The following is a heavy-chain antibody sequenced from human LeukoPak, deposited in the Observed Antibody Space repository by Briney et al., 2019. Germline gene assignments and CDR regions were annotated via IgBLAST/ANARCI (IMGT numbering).Heavy chain of an antibody. CDR3: ARDKDYYDSSGYYDY. Sequence: GGSLRLSCAASGFTVSSNYMSWVRQAPGKGLEWVSVIYSGGSTYYADSVKGRFTISRDNSKNTLYLQMNSLRAEDTAVYYCARDKDYYDSSGYYDYRGQGTLVTVSS. V-gene: IGHV3-66*01. D-gene: IGHD3-22*01. J-gene: IGHJ4*02. CDR2: IYSGGST. CDR1: GFTVSSNY.